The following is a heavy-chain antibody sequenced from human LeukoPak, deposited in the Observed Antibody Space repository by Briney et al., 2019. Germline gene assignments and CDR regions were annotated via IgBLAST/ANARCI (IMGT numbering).Heavy chain of an antibody. CDR3: ASPYYDFWSGYWDY. CDR1: GGSISSSSYY. D-gene: IGHD3-3*01. J-gene: IGHJ4*02. V-gene: IGHV4-39*01. CDR2: IYYSGST. Sequence: SETLSLTCTVSGGSISSSSYYWGWIRQPRGKGLEWIGSIYYSGSTYYNPSLKSRVTISVDTSKNQFSLKLSSVTAADTAVYYCASPYYDFWSGYWDYWGQGTLVTVSS.